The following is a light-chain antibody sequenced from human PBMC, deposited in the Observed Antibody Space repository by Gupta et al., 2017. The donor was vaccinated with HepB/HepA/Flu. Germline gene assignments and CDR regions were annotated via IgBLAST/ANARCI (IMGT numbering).Light chain of an antibody. Sequence: QSALTQPASVSGSPGQSITISCTGTSSDVGSYDLVSWYQQHPGKAPKLMIYEVSKRPSGISNRFSASKSGNTASLTISGLQTEDEADYYCCSYAGLSIHWLFGGGTKVTVL. J-gene: IGLJ3*02. CDR1: SSDVGSYDL. CDR3: CSYAGLSIHWL. V-gene: IGLV2-23*02. CDR2: EVS.